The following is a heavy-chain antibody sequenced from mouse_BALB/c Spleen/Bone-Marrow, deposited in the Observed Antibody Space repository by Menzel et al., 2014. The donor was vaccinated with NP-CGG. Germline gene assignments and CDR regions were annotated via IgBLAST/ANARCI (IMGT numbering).Heavy chain of an antibody. V-gene: IGHV7-3*02. CDR2: IRNKAYDYTT. Sequence: EVQGVVSGGGLVQPGGSLRLSCTTSGFTFTDSYMSWVRQPPGKALEWLGFIRNKAYDYTTEYSASVKGRFTISRDSTQSILYIQMNALRPEDSATYYCARFPIDYWGQGTSVTVSS. CDR3: ARFPIDY. CDR1: GFTFTDSY. J-gene: IGHJ4*01.